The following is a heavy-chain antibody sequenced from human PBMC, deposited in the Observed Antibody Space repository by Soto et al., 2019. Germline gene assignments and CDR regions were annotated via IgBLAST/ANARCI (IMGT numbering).Heavy chain of an antibody. J-gene: IGHJ4*02. Sequence: EVQLVESGGSLVQPGGSLRLSCAASGFTFSSDWMHWVRQAPGKGLVWVSRINTDGSGTSYADSVKGRFTISRDNAKNTLYWKLNSWGEGARAVFYGEGDRRGSRPSLAFWGQGNMVTVSS. CDR2: INTDGSGT. D-gene: IGHD3-16*01. CDR3: EGDRRGSRPSLAF. V-gene: IGHV3-74*01. CDR1: GFTFSSDW.